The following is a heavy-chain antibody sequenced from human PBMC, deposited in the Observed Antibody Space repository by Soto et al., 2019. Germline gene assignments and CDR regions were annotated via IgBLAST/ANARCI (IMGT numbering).Heavy chain of an antibody. CDR3: AKDLHWFAMDV. D-gene: IGHD3-10*01. Sequence: EVQLLESGGGLVQPGGSLRLSCVASGFPFSNYYMDWVRQAPGKGLEWVAVISGSEDNIHYADSVKGRFTISRDNSMNTLYLQMHSLRADETAIYYCAKDLHWFAMDVWGQGTTVTVSS. V-gene: IGHV3-23*01. J-gene: IGHJ6*02. CDR1: GFPFSNYY. CDR2: ISGSEDNI.